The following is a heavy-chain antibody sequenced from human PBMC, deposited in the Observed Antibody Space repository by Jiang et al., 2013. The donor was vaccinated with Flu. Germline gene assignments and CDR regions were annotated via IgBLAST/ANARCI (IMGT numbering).Heavy chain of an antibody. CDR1: GGSISSYY. D-gene: IGHD3-22*01. CDR3: AREGYYDSSGYYLKTPTLFDY. V-gene: IGHV4-59*01. J-gene: IGHJ4*02. CDR2: IYYSGST. Sequence: GLVKPSETLSLTCTVSGGSISSYYWSWIRQPPGKGLEWIGYIYYSGSTNYNPPLKSRVTISVDTSKNQFSLKLSSVTAADTAVYYCAREGYYDSSGYYLKTPTLFDYWGQGTLVTVSS.